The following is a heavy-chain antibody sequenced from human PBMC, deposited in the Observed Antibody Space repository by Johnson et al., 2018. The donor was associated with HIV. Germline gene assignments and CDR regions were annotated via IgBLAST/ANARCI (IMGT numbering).Heavy chain of an antibody. Sequence: VQLVESGGGLVQPGGSLRLSCAGSGITFSNAWMNWVRQTPGRGLEWVGRIKSKTDGGTTDYTAPVKGRFTISRDNSNNTLYLQMNSLKTEDTAVSYCTRGDRSTRGRAFDIWGQGTMFPVSS. CDR3: TRGDRSTRGRAFDI. V-gene: IGHV3-15*01. CDR1: GITFSNAW. J-gene: IGHJ3*02. CDR2: IKSKTDGGTT.